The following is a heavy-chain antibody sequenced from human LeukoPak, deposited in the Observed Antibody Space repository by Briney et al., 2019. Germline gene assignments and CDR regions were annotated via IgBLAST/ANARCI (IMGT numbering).Heavy chain of an antibody. J-gene: IGHJ4*02. CDR2: IRYDGSNH. CDR3: AKDLAWGFDY. CDR1: GFTFSGYG. D-gene: IGHD7-27*01. Sequence: PGGSLGLSCAASGFTFSGYGMHWVRQAPGKGLEWVTFIRYDGSNHNYADSVKGRFTISRDNFKNTLYLQMNSLRPEDTALYYCAKDLAWGFDYWGQGTLVTVSS. V-gene: IGHV3-30*02.